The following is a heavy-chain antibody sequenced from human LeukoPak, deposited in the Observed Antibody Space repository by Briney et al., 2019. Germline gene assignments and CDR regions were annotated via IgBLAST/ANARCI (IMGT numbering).Heavy chain of an antibody. Sequence: PGGSLRLSCAASGFTFSSYSMNWVRQAPGKGLEWVSSISSSSSYIYYADSVKGRFTISRDNAKNSLYLQMNSLRAEDTAAYYCARGSTYYDSSGQVPFDYWGQGTLVTVSS. V-gene: IGHV3-21*01. CDR1: GFTFSSYS. CDR2: ISSSSSYI. J-gene: IGHJ4*02. CDR3: ARGSTYYDSSGQVPFDY. D-gene: IGHD3-22*01.